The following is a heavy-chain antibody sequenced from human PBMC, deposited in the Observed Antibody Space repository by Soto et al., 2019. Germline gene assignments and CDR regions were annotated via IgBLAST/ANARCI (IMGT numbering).Heavy chain of an antibody. CDR2: ISWNSGTI. J-gene: IGHJ6*02. D-gene: IGHD2-8*02. Sequence: EVQVVESGGGLVQPGRSLRLSCAASGFGFDDYALHWVRQAPGKGLEWVSGISWNSGTIGYADSVKGRFTISRDNAKNSLYLQMNSLRAEDTALYYCAKSTGGTANGMGVWGQGTTVTVSS. CDR1: GFGFDDYA. V-gene: IGHV3-9*01. CDR3: AKSTGGTANGMGV.